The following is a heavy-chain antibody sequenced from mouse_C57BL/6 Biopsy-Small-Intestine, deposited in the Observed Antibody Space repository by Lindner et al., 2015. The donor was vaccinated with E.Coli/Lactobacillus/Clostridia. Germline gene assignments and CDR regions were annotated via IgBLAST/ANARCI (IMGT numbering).Heavy chain of an antibody. CDR2: FYPGSGTI. J-gene: IGHJ2*01. V-gene: IGHV1-62-2*01. CDR1: GYTFTEYT. D-gene: IGHD2-1*01. Sequence: VQLQESGADLVRPGASVTLSCKASGYTFTEYTIHWVKQRSGQGLEWIGWFYPGSGTIKYNEKFKDKATLTADKSSSTVYMDLSRLTSEDSAVYFCARHEEGIYYGNFYFDYWGQGTTLTVSS. CDR3: ARHEEGIYYGNFYFDY.